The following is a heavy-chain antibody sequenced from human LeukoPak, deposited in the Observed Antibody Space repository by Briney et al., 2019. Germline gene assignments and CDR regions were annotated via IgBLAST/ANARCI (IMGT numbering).Heavy chain of an antibody. CDR3: ARSPHATNFDY. V-gene: IGHV4-39*01. CDR2: IYYSGST. Sequence: SETLSLTCTVSGGSISSSSHYWGWIRQPPGKGLEWIGSIYYSGSTYYNLSLKSRVTISVDTSKNQFSLKLSSVTAADTAVYYCARSPHATNFDYWGQGTLVTVSS. CDR1: GGSISSSSHY. J-gene: IGHJ4*02.